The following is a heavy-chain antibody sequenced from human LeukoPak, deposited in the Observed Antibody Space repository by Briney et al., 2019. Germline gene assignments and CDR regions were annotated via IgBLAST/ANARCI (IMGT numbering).Heavy chain of an antibody. CDR3: ARGVSGGYCSGGSCYGYDY. Sequence: SVKVSCKASGYTFTSYGISWVRQAPGQGLEWMGRIIPIFGTANYAQKFQGRVTITTDESTSTAYMELSSLRSEDTAVYYCARGVSGGYCSGGSCYGYDYWGQGTLVTVSS. V-gene: IGHV1-69*05. CDR2: IIPIFGTA. CDR1: GYTFTSYG. J-gene: IGHJ4*02. D-gene: IGHD2-15*01.